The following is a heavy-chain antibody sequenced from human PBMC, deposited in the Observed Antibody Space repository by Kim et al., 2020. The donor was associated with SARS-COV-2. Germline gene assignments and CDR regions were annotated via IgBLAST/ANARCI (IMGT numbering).Heavy chain of an antibody. CDR2: K. J-gene: IGHJ1*01. D-gene: IGHD3-3*01. CDR3: AHRAYFSPFQH. Sequence: KRYSTSLKSRLTITKDTSKIQVVLTMTNMDPVDTATYYCAHRAYFSPFQHWGQGTLVTVSS. V-gene: IGHV2-5*01.